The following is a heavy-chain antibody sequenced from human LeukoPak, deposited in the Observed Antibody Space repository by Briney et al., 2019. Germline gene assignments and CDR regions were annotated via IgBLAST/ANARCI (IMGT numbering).Heavy chain of an antibody. CDR3: AKDPRLVRGVIVDY. V-gene: IGHV3-23*01. Sequence: GGSLRLSCAASGFTFSSYATSWVRQAPGNGLEWVSAISGSGDATQYADSVKGRFTIYRDNSKNTLYLQMSSLRAEDTAVYYCAKDPRLVRGVIVDYWGQGTLVTVSS. J-gene: IGHJ4*02. CDR2: ISGSGDAT. CDR1: GFTFSSYA. D-gene: IGHD3-10*01.